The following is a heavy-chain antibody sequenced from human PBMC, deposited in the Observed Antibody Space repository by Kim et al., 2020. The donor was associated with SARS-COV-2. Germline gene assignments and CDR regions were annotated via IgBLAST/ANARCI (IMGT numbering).Heavy chain of an antibody. CDR2: IYSGGST. CDR1: GFTVSSNY. D-gene: IGHD3-22*01. Sequence: GGSLRLSCAASGFTVSSNYMSWVRQAPGKGLEWVSVIYSGGSTYYADSVKGRFTISRDNSKNTLYLQMNSLRAEDTAVYYCAREPMWDSSGYYPSYYYYGMDVWGQGTTVTVSS. V-gene: IGHV3-66*02. J-gene: IGHJ6*02. CDR3: AREPMWDSSGYYPSYYYYGMDV.